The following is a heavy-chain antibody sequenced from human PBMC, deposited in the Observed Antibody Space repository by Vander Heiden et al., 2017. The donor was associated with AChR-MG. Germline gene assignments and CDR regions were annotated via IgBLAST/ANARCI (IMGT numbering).Heavy chain of an antibody. CDR3: ARVILGVPTLGRAFDF. CDR2: IRNKANSYTK. V-gene: IGHV3-72*01. J-gene: IGHJ3*01. CDR1: GFNLGYHY. Sequence: EVQLVESGGRLVRPGGSLPLSCAAPGFNLGYHYLDWVRQTPGKGLEWVGRIRNKANSYTKEHAASVKGRFTISRDDSKNLLYLQMNSLKTEDTAVYYCARVILGVPTLGRAFDFWGQGTMVTISS. D-gene: IGHD3-16*01.